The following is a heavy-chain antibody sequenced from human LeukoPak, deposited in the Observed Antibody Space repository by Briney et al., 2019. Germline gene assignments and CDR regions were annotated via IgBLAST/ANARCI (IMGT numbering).Heavy chain of an antibody. CDR1: GGSISSYY. CDR2: IYYSGST. J-gene: IGHJ4*02. D-gene: IGHD2-15*01. Sequence: SETLSLTCTVSGGSISSYYWGWIRQPPGKGLERIGYIYYSGSTNYNPSLKSRVTISVDTSKNQFSLKLSSVTAADTAVYYCARSRLGYCSGGSCYPFDYWGQGTLVTVSS. CDR3: ARSRLGYCSGGSCYPFDY. V-gene: IGHV4-59*01.